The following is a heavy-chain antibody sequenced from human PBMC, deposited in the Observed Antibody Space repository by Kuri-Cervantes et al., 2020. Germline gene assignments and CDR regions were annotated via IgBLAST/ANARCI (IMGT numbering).Heavy chain of an antibody. CDR3: AKEGYSYGTGAFDI. Sequence: GESLKISCAASGFTFSSYAMHWVRQAPGKGLEWVAVISYDGSNKYYANSVKGRFTISRDNTKNSLYLQMNRLRAEDTAIYYCAKEGYSYGTGAFDIWGQGTMVTVSS. D-gene: IGHD5-18*01. V-gene: IGHV3-30-3*01. J-gene: IGHJ3*02. CDR1: GFTFSSYA. CDR2: ISYDGSNK.